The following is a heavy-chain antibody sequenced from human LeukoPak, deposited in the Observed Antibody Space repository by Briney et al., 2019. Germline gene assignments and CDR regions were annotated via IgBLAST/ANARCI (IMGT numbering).Heavy chain of an antibody. D-gene: IGHD3-22*01. V-gene: IGHV4-59*01. Sequence: SETLSLTCTVSSGPMSSYYWSWVRQSPGKGLEWIGYIYYSGTTNYNPSLKSRVIISVDTSKKQFSLKLSSVIAADSAVYYCARQYYYDTSAFDLWGQGTMVTVSS. CDR3: ARQYYYDTSAFDL. CDR2: IYYSGTT. J-gene: IGHJ3*01. CDR1: SGPMSSYY.